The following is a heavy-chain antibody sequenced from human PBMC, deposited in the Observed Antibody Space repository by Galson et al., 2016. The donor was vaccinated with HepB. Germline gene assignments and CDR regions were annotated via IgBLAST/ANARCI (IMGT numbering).Heavy chain of an antibody. CDR3: ARDAYGDRRGDY. CDR2: IKLDGSEK. D-gene: IGHD4-17*01. Sequence: SLRLSCAASGFTFSRYWMAWVRQAPGKGLEWVANIKLDGSEKYYVDSVRGRFTISRDNAKNSLYLEMNSLRVEDTAVYYCARDAYGDRRGDYWGQGTLVTVSS. V-gene: IGHV3-7*01. J-gene: IGHJ4*02. CDR1: GFTFSRYW.